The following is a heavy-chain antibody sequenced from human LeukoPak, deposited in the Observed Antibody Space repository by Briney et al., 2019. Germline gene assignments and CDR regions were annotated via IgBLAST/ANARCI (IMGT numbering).Heavy chain of an antibody. V-gene: IGHV3-48*03. CDR2: ISSSGSTI. CDR3: ARENMYDSSDYYGWSGYYDH. J-gene: IGHJ4*02. CDR1: GVTFSNYE. D-gene: IGHD3-22*01. Sequence: GGSLRLSCAASGVTFSNYEMNWVRQVPGKGLEWLPYISSSGSTIYYADSVKGRFTISRDNAKNSLYLRMNSLRAEDTAIYYCARENMYDSSDYYGWSGYYDHWGQGTLVTVSS.